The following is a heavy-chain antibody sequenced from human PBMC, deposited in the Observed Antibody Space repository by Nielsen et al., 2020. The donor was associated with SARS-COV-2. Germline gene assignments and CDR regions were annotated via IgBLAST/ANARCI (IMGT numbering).Heavy chain of an antibody. CDR2: IYSGGPST. J-gene: IGHJ4*02. D-gene: IGHD2-2*01. CDR1: GFTFSPYA. V-gene: IGHV3-23*03. CDR3: ARGIVVVPAAHSFDY. Sequence: GSLRLSCVGSGFTFSPYAMSWVRQAPGKGLECVSLIYSGGPSTYYADSVKGRFTISRDNSKNTLYLQMNSLRADDTAVYYCARGIVVVPAAHSFDYWGQGALVTVSS.